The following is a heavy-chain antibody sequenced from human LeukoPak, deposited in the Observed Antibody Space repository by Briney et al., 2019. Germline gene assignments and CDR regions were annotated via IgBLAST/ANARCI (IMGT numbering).Heavy chain of an antibody. J-gene: IGHJ5*02. V-gene: IGHV3-9*01. CDR3: AKGRDKYQLLSKNWFDP. CDR1: GFTFDDYA. CDR2: ISWNSGSI. Sequence: GRSLRLSCAASGFTFDDYAMHWVRQAPGKGLEWVSGISWNSGSIGYADSVKGRFTISRDNAKNSLYLQMSSLRAEDTALYYCAKGRDKYQLLSKNWFDPWGQGTLVTVSS. D-gene: IGHD2-2*01.